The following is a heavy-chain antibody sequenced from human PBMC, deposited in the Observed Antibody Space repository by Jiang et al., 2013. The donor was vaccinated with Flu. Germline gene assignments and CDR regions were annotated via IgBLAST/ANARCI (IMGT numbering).Heavy chain of an antibody. J-gene: IGHJ4*02. D-gene: IGHD1-26*01. CDR3: ARQLVGATGGQFDS. Sequence: LLKPSETLSLTCAVYGGSFSGYYWSWVRQPPGKGLEWIGEINHSGSTNYNPSLKSRVTMSVDTSKNQFSLNLDSVTAADTAVYYCARQLVGATGGQFDSWGQGTLATVSS. CDR2: INHSGST. CDR1: GGSFSGYY. V-gene: IGHV4-34*01.